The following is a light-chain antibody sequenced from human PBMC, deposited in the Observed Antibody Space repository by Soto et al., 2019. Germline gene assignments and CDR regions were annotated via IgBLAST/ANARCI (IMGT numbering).Light chain of an antibody. J-gene: IGKJ5*01. CDR3: QQYFAYPTT. CDR2: AAS. CDR1: QDITTY. Sequence: DIQMTQSPSSLSASVGDRVTITCRASQDITTYLALFHQKPGKAPKSLIYAASSLQNGVPSHFSGSGSGTDFTLTISSLQPEDFGIYYCQQYFAYPTTVGQGTRLEIK. V-gene: IGKV1-16*02.